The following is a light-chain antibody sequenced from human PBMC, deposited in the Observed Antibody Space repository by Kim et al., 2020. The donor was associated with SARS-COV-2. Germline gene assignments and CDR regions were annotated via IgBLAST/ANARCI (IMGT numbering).Light chain of an antibody. CDR1: QGISSY. CDR3: QQLSTYPLT. J-gene: IGKJ4*01. V-gene: IGKV1-9*01. CDR2: SAS. Sequence: ASVGDRVTITRRASQGISSYLAWYQQKPGLAPKVLIYSASTLQSGVPSRFSGSGSGTDFTLTISSLQPEDFATYYCQQLSTYPLTFGGGTKVDIK.